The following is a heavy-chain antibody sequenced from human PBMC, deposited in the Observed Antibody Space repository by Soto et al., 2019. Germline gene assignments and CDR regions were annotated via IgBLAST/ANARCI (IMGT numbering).Heavy chain of an antibody. J-gene: IGHJ4*02. CDR3: AREWGITMIVVGYYFDF. Sequence: QVQLVQPGAEVKKPGASVKVSCKTSGYTFTIYGMSWVRQSPGQGLEWMGWLSAYNVNTNYAQKLKGRVTMTTDTSTSTDYMELRRLRADDTAMYYCAREWGITMIVVGYYFDFRGQGNLVTL. V-gene: IGHV1-18*04. CDR1: GYTFTIYG. D-gene: IGHD3-22*01. CDR2: LSAYNVNT.